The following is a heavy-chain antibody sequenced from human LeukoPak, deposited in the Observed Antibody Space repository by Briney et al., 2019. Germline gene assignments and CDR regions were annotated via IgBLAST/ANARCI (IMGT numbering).Heavy chain of an antibody. V-gene: IGHV1-2*02. CDR1: GYTFTGYY. Sequence: ASVMVSSRASGYTFTGYYMHWVRQAPGQGLEWMGWINPNSGGTNYAQKFQGRVTITRDTSISTAYMELSRLRSDDTAVYYFSKSEYDILNGYYGPGDFDYWGQGTLVTVSS. CDR3: SKSEYDILNGYYGPGDFDY. CDR2: INPNSGGT. D-gene: IGHD3-9*01. J-gene: IGHJ4*02.